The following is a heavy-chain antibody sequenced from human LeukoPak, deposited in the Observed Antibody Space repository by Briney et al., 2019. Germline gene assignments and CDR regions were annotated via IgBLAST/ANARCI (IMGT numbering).Heavy chain of an antibody. CDR2: INAGNGNT. V-gene: IGHV1-3*01. Sequence: ASVKVSCKASGYTFTSYAMHWVRQAPGQRLEWMGWINAGNGNTKYSQKFQGRVTITRDTSASTAYMELSSLRSEDTAVYYCAVGDSYGWIPFDYWGQGTLVTVSS. CDR1: GYTFTSYA. J-gene: IGHJ4*02. CDR3: AVGDSYGWIPFDY. D-gene: IGHD5-18*01.